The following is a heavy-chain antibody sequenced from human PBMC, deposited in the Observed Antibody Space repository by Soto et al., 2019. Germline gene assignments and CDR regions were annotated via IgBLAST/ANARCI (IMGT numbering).Heavy chain of an antibody. CDR1: GGTFSSYA. CDR2: IIPIFGTA. Sequence: SVKVSCKASGGTFSSYAISWVRQAPGQGLEWMGGIIPIFGTANYAQKFQGRVTITADESTSTAYMELSSLRSEDTAVYYCARGARSGYDFLYFDYWGQGPLVTVSS. J-gene: IGHJ4*02. CDR3: ARGARSGYDFLYFDY. V-gene: IGHV1-69*13. D-gene: IGHD5-12*01.